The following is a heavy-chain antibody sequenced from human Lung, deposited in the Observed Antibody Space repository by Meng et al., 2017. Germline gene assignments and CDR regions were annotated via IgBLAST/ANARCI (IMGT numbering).Heavy chain of an antibody. Sequence: QVQPVQSGPEVKKPGASVKVSCQASDYTFTGYGVSWVRQAPGLGLEWMAWPGAHDGDTSHAPKFQGRVTVSADRPTATAYMELRSLRSDDTAVYYCARGTPGRSYSDYWGQGTLVTVSS. CDR3: ARGTPGRSYSDY. V-gene: IGHV1-18*01. CDR1: DYTFTGYG. CDR2: PGAHDGDT. J-gene: IGHJ4*02. D-gene: IGHD3-10*01.